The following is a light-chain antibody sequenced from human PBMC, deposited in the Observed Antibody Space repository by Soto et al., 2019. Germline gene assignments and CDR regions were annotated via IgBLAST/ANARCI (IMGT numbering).Light chain of an antibody. CDR1: QAIGNY. J-gene: IGKJ4*01. CDR3: QQYDDLPCT. V-gene: IGKV1-33*01. Sequence: DIQMTQSPSSLSASVGDRVTITCQASQAIGNYLTWYQQKPGKAPKLLIYEASNLETGVPSRFSGSGSGTDFTFTINSLQTEDIATYYCQQYDDLPCTFGGGTKVEIK. CDR2: EAS.